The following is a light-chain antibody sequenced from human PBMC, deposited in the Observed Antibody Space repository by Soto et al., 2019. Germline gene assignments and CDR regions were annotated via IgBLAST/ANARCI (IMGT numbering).Light chain of an antibody. V-gene: IGKV1-5*03. CDR1: QSVGNW. Sequence: DSQMTQSPSTLSAFIGDRVTISCRASQSVGNWLAWYQQKPGKAPKLLIYEASLLETGVPPRFSGSGSGTAFTLTISSLQPDDFGTYYCQQYNAYPWTFGQGTKVEIK. CDR3: QQYNAYPWT. CDR2: EAS. J-gene: IGKJ1*01.